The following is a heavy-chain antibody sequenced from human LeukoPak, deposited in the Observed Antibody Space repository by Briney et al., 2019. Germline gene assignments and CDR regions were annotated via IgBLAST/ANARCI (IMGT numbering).Heavy chain of an antibody. Sequence: ASVKVSCKAPGYTFTSYAMNWVRQAPGQGLEWMGWINTNTGNPTYAQGFTGRFVFSLDTSVSTAYLQISSLKAEDTAVYYCAVTTDDYGDYGPRWGQGTLVTVSS. CDR1: GYTFTSYA. V-gene: IGHV7-4-1*02. CDR2: INTNTGNP. D-gene: IGHD4-17*01. J-gene: IGHJ4*02. CDR3: AVTTDDYGDYGPR.